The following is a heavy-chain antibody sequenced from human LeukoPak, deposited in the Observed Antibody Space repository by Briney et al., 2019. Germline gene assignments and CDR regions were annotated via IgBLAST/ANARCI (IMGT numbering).Heavy chain of an antibody. V-gene: IGHV3-64*02. CDR3: TRDGGSFCDFDY. CDR2: INTDGRIT. D-gene: IGHD1-26*01. Sequence: GGSLGLSCVASGFSFRNYAIHWVRQAPGKGLEYVSVINTDGRITYYADSVKGRYTISRDNSKNTVYLQMGSLRGEDMAVYYCTRDGGSFCDFDYWGQGALVTVSS. J-gene: IGHJ4*02. CDR1: GFSFRNYA.